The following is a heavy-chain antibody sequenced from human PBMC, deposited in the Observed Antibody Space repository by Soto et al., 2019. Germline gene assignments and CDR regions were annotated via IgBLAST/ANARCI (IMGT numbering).Heavy chain of an antibody. J-gene: IGHJ3*02. CDR2: ISYAGDTR. CDR1: EFGFSSYV. V-gene: IGHV3-30*09. D-gene: IGHD2-15*01. Sequence: GGSQTHSCVASEFGFSSYVMHGVRQAPGKGLEWVAVISYAGDTRYYADFVKGPLAIPRDKSRNTQYLQTNTLRTEDTAVYVCARQDIRDAFDIWGQGTMVTVSS. CDR3: ARQDIRDAFDI.